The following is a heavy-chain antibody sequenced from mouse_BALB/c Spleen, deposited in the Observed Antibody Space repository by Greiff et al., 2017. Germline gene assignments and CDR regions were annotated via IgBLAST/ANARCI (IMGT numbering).Heavy chain of an antibody. J-gene: IGHJ4*01. V-gene: IGHV5-4*02. D-gene: IGHD2-10*01. CDR3: ARGAYYGNPYYAMDY. CDR1: GFTFSDYY. CDR2: ISDGGSYT. Sequence: EVKVEESGGGLVKPGGSLKLSCAASGFTFSDYYMYWVRQTPEKRLEWVATISDGGSYTYYPDSVKGRFTISRDNAKNNLYLQMSSLKSEDTAMYYCARGAYYGNPYYAMDYWGQGTSVTVSS.